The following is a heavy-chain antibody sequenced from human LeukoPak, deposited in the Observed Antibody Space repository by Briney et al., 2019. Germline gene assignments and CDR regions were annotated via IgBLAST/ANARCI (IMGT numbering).Heavy chain of an antibody. CDR3: ARYVVYGSGKYYFDY. Sequence: PSETLSLTCTVSGGSISSYYWSWIRQSPGKGLEWIGYIHYSGSTNYNPSLKSRVTISVDTSDNQFSLKLSSVTAADTAVYYCARYVVYGSGKYYFDYWGQGTLVTVSS. CDR2: IHYSGST. D-gene: IGHD3-10*01. J-gene: IGHJ4*02. V-gene: IGHV4-59*08. CDR1: GGSISSYY.